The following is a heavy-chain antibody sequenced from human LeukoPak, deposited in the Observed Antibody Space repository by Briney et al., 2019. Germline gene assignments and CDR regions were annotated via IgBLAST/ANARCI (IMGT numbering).Heavy chain of an antibody. CDR1: GGSISSGSYY. Sequence: SETLPLTCTVSGGSISSGSYYWSWIRQPAGKGLEWIGRIYTSGSTNYNPSLKSRVTISVDTSKSQFSLKLSSVTAADTAVYYCAREKVAVTGSYYYYYMDVWGRGTTVTISS. D-gene: IGHD6-19*01. J-gene: IGHJ6*03. V-gene: IGHV4-61*02. CDR3: AREKVAVTGSYYYYYMDV. CDR2: IYTSGST.